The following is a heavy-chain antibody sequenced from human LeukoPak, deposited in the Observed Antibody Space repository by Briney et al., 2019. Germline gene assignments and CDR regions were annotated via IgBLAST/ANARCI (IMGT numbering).Heavy chain of an antibody. J-gene: IGHJ3*01. V-gene: IGHV4-61*02. CDR3: ARQREV. Sequence: SETQSLTCTVSGGSISSGTYYWSWIRQPAGKGLEWIGRIYTSGSTSSNPSLKSRVTISVDTSKNQFSLKLSSVTAADTAVYYCARQREVWGQGTMVTVSS. D-gene: IGHD5-24*01. CDR1: GGSISSGTYY. CDR2: IYTSGST.